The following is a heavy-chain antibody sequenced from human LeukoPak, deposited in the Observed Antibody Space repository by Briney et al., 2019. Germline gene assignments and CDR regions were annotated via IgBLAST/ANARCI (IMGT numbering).Heavy chain of an antibody. Sequence: GGSLRLSCAASGFTFSSYAMSWVRQAPGRGLEGVSAIRGSGGSTYYADSVKGRFTISRDNSKNTLYLQMNSLRAEDTAVYYCAKDPDTNYDSSGYYSDYWGQGTLVTVSS. CDR2: IRGSGGST. CDR3: AKDPDTNYDSSGYYSDY. V-gene: IGHV3-23*01. D-gene: IGHD3-22*01. CDR1: GFTFSSYA. J-gene: IGHJ4*02.